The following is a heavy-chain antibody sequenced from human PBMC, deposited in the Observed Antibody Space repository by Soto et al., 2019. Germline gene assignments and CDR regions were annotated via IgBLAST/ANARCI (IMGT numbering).Heavy chain of an antibody. Sequence: QVQLVQSGAEVKKPGSSVKVSCKASGGTFSSYAISWVRQAPGQGLEWMGGIIPIFGTANYAQKFQGRVTINADESTSTAYMELSSLRSEDTAVYYCARDLVVVVAAILGWFDPWAQGTLVTVSS. V-gene: IGHV1-69*01. J-gene: IGHJ5*02. CDR1: GGTFSSYA. CDR2: IIPIFGTA. D-gene: IGHD2-15*01. CDR3: ARDLVVVVAAILGWFDP.